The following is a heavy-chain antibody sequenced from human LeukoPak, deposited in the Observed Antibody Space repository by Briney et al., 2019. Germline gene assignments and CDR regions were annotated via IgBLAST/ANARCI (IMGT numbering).Heavy chain of an antibody. Sequence: SVNVSCKASGGTFSSYAISWVRQAPGQGLEWMGGIIPIFGTANYAQKFQGRVTITADESTSTAYMELSSLRSEDTAVYYCARGPPHRGYCTNGVCYPPDYWGQGTLVTVSS. CDR1: GGTFSSYA. D-gene: IGHD2-8*01. CDR3: ARGPPHRGYCTNGVCYPPDY. J-gene: IGHJ4*02. CDR2: IIPIFGTA. V-gene: IGHV1-69*13.